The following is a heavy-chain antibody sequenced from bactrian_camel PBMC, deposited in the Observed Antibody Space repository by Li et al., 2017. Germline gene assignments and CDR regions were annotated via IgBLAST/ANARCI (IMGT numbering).Heavy chain of an antibody. J-gene: IGHJ4*01. Sequence: VQLVESGGGLVQPGGSLRLSCAASGFTFSRYDMSWVRQAPGKGLEWVASIASDSSVKWYGDFAKGRFTISRDNAKNTVYLQMNSLKSEDTAMYYCAAGAATKMTMYEYNYRGQGTQVTVS. CDR2: IASDSSVK. D-gene: IGHD4*01. CDR3: AAGAATKMTMYEYNY. V-gene: IGHV3-2*01. CDR1: GFTFSRYD.